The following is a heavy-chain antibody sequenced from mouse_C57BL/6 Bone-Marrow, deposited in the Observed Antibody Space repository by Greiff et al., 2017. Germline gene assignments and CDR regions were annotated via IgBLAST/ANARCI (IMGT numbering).Heavy chain of an antibody. CDR2: IHPNSGST. J-gene: IGHJ2*01. Sequence: QVQLQQPGAELVKPGASVKLSCKASGYTFTSYWMHWVKQRPGQGLEWIGMIHPNSGSTNYNEKFKSKATLTVDKSSSTAYMQLSSLTSEDSAVYYCARLGITTAKGYFDYGGQGTTLTVSS. CDR3: ARLGITTAKGYFDY. V-gene: IGHV1-64*01. D-gene: IGHD1-1*01. CDR1: GYTFTSYW.